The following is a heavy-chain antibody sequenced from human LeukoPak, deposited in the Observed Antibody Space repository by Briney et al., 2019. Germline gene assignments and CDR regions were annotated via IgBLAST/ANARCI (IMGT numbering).Heavy chain of an antibody. V-gene: IGHV3-48*01. D-gene: IGHD6-25*01. J-gene: IGHJ6*03. Sequence: GGSLRLSCAASGFTFSSYSMLWVRQAPGKGLEWVSYISSSSSTIYYADSVKGRFTISRDNAKNSLYLQMNSLRAEDTALYYCAKAKAAYYMDVWGKGTTVTISS. CDR2: ISSSSSTI. CDR3: AKAKAAYYMDV. CDR1: GFTFSSYS.